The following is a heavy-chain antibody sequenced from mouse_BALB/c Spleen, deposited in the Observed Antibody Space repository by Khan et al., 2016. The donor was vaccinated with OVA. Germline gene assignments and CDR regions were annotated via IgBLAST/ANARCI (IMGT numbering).Heavy chain of an antibody. CDR2: IYPGNSDT. CDR3: ASAGYGAFAY. D-gene: IGHD1-1*01. V-gene: IGHV1-5*01. J-gene: IGHJ3*01. CDR1: GYIFTNYW. Sequence: VQLQQSGTMLARPGASVKMSCKASGYIFTNYWMHWVKQRPGQGLEWIGGIYPGNSDTSYNQKFKGKAKLTAVTSASTAYMELISLTNEDSAGYYCASAGYGAFAYWGQGTLVTVSA.